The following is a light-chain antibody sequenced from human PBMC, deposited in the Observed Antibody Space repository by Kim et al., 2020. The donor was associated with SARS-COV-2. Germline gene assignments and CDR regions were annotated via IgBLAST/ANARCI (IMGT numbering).Light chain of an antibody. J-gene: IGKJ1*01. CDR3: QQYDAYPLT. Sequence: DTQMTQSPSSLSASVGDRVIISCRASQGIGNYLVWFHQKPGKAPKPLLYAASSLESGVPSRFSGSGSGTDFILTISSLQPEDYATYYCQQYDAYPLTFGHGTKVDIK. V-gene: IGKV1-16*01. CDR1: QGIGNY. CDR2: AAS.